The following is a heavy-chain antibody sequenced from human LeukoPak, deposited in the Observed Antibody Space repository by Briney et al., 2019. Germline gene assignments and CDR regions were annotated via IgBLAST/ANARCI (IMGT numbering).Heavy chain of an antibody. CDR3: TMTRKMDY. Sequence: GRSLRLSCAASGFTFSSYAMHWVRPAPGKGLEWVAVISYDGSNKYYADSVKGRFTISRDNSKNTLYLQMNSLRAEDTAAYYCTMTRKMDYWGQGTLVTVSS. CDR1: GFTFSSYA. D-gene: IGHD3-22*01. J-gene: IGHJ4*02. V-gene: IGHV3-30*04. CDR2: ISYDGSNK.